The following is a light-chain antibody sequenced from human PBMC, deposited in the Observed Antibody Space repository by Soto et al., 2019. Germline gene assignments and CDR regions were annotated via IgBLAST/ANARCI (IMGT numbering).Light chain of an antibody. Sequence: VMTQSQATLSVSPGERATLSCRAVKNIGSRLACYIHRPGQPPRLIMYDISTRATGVPGRFTSSGSGTDFTLTISSLQTEDVALYYCQQYFYWPPGTFGQGTKVEI. CDR1: KNIGSR. J-gene: IGKJ1*01. CDR3: QQYFYWPPGT. CDR2: DIS. V-gene: IGKV3-15*01.